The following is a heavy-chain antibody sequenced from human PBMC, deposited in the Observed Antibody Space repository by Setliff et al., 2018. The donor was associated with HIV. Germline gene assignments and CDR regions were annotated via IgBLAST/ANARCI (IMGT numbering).Heavy chain of an antibody. CDR3: ARDHVFGSRTGFDP. J-gene: IGHJ5*02. D-gene: IGHD3-10*01. V-gene: IGHV4-59*11. CDR1: GDSISTHY. CDR2: VFHSGSA. Sequence: SETLSLTCSVSGDSISTHYWTWVRQPPGKGLEWIGEVFHSGSANSNASLRSRVMISVNTSKNQFSLKLSAVTAADTAVYYCARDHVFGSRTGFDPWGPGILVTVSS.